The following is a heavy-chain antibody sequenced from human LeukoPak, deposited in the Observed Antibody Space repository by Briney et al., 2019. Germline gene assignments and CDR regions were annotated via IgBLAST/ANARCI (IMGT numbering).Heavy chain of an antibody. CDR2: IYHSGST. CDR1: GGSISSSNR. CDR3: ARLSSSWYGEDFDY. D-gene: IGHD6-13*01. Sequence: SGTLSLTCAVSGGSISSSNRWSWVRQPPGKGLEWIGEIYHSGSTNYNPSLKSRVTISVDKSKNQFSLKLSSVTAADTAVYYCARLSSSWYGEDFDYWGQGTLVTVSS. J-gene: IGHJ4*02. V-gene: IGHV4-4*02.